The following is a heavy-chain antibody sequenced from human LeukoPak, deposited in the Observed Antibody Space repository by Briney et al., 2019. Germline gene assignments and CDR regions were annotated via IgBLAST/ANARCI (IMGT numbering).Heavy chain of an antibody. J-gene: IGHJ5*02. V-gene: IGHV5-51*01. CDR1: GYSFTSYW. CDR2: IYPGDSDT. CDR3: ARRPGSRYYDSSGHNWFDP. Sequence: GESLKISCKGSGYSFTSYWIGWVRPMPGKGLEWMGIIYPGDSDTRYSSSFQGQVTISADKSISTAYLQWSSLKASDTAMYYCARRPGSRYYDSSGHNWFDPWGQGTLVTVSS. D-gene: IGHD3-22*01.